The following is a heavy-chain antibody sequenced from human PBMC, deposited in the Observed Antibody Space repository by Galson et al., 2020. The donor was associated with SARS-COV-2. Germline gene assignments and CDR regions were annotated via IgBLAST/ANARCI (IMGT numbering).Heavy chain of an antibody. CDR1: GGSISSGGYY. V-gene: IGHV4-31*03. J-gene: IGHJ6*02. CDR3: AGEAFRGVMIGRNYGMDV. D-gene: IGHD3-10*01. CDR2: IYYSGST. Sequence: ASETLSLTCTVSGGSISSGGYYWSWIRQHPGKGLEWIGYIYYSGSTYYNPSLKSRVTISVDTSKNQFSLKLSSVTAADTAVYYCAGEAFRGVMIGRNYGMDVWGQGTTVTVSS.